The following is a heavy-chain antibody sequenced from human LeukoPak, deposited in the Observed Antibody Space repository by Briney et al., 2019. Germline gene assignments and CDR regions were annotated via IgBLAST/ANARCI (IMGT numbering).Heavy chain of an antibody. J-gene: IGHJ3*02. CDR3: ARMDGGIYLFSDVFDI. D-gene: IGHD5-12*01. CDR1: GFTFSSYW. V-gene: IGHV3-7*01. Sequence: PGGSLRLSCAASGFTFSSYWMSWVRQAPGKGLEWVANIKQDGSEKYYMDSVKDRFTISRDNAKNSLFLQMNSLRAEDTAVYYCARMDGGIYLFSDVFDIWGQGIMVTVSS. CDR2: IKQDGSEK.